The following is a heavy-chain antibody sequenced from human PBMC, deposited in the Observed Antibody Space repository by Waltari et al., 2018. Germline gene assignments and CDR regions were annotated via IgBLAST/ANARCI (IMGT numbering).Heavy chain of an antibody. CDR3: ARTIYYDSSGYWNAFDI. CDR1: GGSISSSSYY. V-gene: IGHV4-39*01. D-gene: IGHD3-22*01. CDR2: FYYSGST. Sequence: QLELQESGPGLVKPSETLSLTCTASGGSISSSSYYWGWIRQRPGKGLEWVGSFYYSGSTYYNPSLKSRVTISVDTSKNQFSLKLSSVTAADTAVYYCARTIYYDSSGYWNAFDIWGQGTMVTVSS. J-gene: IGHJ3*02.